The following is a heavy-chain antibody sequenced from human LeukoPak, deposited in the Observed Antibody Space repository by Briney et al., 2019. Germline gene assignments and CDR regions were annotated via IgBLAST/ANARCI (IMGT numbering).Heavy chain of an antibody. J-gene: IGHJ4*02. D-gene: IGHD4-17*01. CDR1: GFTFSSYA. CDR3: ARANGDYAPSSYLDY. Sequence: GGSLRLSCAASGFTFSSYAMHWVRQAPGKGLEYVSAISSNGGSTYYANSVKGRFTISRDNSKNTLYLQMGSLRAEDMAVYYCARANGDYAPSSYLDYWGQGTLVTVSS. CDR2: ISSNGGST. V-gene: IGHV3-64*01.